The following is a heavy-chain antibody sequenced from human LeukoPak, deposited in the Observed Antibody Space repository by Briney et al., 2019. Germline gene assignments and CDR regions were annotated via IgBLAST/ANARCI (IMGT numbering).Heavy chain of an antibody. D-gene: IGHD2-2*01. CDR3: ARGYCSTTSCYFP. V-gene: IGHV3-21*01. CDR1: GFTFSSYT. Sequence: PGGSLRLSCAASGFTFSSYTMNWVRQAPGKGLEWVSSISSSSSYIYYADSVKGRFTIFRDNAKNSLYLQMNSLRAEDTAVYYCARGYCSTTSCYFPWGQGTLVTVSS. CDR2: ISSSSSYI. J-gene: IGHJ5*02.